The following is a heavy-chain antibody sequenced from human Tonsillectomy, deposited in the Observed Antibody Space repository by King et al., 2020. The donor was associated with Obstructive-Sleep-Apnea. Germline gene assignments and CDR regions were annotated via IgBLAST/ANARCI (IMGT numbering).Heavy chain of an antibody. CDR2: ISWNSGNI. D-gene: IGHD6-13*01. J-gene: IGHJ4*02. Sequence: VQLVESGGGLVQPGRSLRLSCAASGFSFDDYAMHWVRQAPGKGLEWVSGISWNSGNIGYADSVKGRFTISRDNAKSSLYLQMNSLRAEDTALYSCVKDMTGYSRSWYANWGQGTLVTVSS. CDR3: VKDMTGYSRSWYAN. CDR1: GFSFDDYA. V-gene: IGHV3-9*01.